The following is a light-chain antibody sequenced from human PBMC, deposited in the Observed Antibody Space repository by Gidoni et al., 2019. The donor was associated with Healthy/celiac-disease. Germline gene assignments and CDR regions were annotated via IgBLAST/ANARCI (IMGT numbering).Light chain of an antibody. CDR1: SSNIGAGYD. J-gene: IGLJ1*01. V-gene: IGLV1-40*01. Sequence: QSVLTQPPSVSGAPGQRVTISCTGSSSNIGAGYDVHWYQQLPGTAPKLLIYGNSNRPSGVSDRFSGYKSGTSASLAITGLQAEDEADYYCQSYDSSLSGLYVFGTGTKVTVL. CDR3: QSYDSSLSGLYV. CDR2: GNS.